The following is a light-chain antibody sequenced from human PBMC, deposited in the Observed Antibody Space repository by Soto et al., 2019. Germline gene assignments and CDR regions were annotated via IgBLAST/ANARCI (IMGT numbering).Light chain of an antibody. CDR1: QTISSW. Sequence: DIQLTQSPSTLAASVGDRVTITCRASQTISSWLAWYQQKPGKAPNLLIYKTSNLESGVPSRFSGSGSGTEFTLTISSLQPDHFATYYCQYYNDYCWTFGQGTMVEIK. CDR3: QYYNDYCWT. V-gene: IGKV1-5*03. CDR2: KTS. J-gene: IGKJ1*01.